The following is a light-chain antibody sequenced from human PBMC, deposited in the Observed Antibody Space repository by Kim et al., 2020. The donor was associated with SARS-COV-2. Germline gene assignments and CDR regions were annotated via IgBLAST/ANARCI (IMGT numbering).Light chain of an antibody. CDR1: HGIGTF. CDR2: GAS. V-gene: IGKV1-16*01. CDR3: LQHGGDPHT. J-gene: IGKJ4*01. Sequence: DIQMTQSPSSLSASVGDRVTITCRASHGIGTFLLWSQQKPGKAPKSLIYGASILQSGVPSRFSGSGSGTDFTLTISSLQPEDFATYYCLQHGGDPHTFGGGTKVEIK.